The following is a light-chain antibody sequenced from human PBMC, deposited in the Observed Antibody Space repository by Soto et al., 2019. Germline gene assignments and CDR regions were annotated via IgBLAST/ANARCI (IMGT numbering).Light chain of an antibody. CDR2: DVT. Sequence: QSALTQPASVSGSPGQSITISCTGTSSDVGGYNYVSWYQHHPGKAPKLIIYDVTNRPSGVSNRFSGSKSGNTASLTISGLQAEDEADYYCSSYRSSRTFDVFGGGTKLNVL. J-gene: IGLJ2*01. CDR3: SSYRSSRTFDV. V-gene: IGLV2-14*03. CDR1: SSDVGGYNY.